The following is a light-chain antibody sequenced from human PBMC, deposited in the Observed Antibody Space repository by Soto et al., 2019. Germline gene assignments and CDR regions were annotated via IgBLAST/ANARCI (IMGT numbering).Light chain of an antibody. Sequence: DVVMTQTPLSLSVAPGQPASISCKSSHSLLHITGETFLFWYLQKPGQSPQLLIYEVSTRVSGVPDRFSGSGSGTDFTLGISRVETDDVGIYYCMQSTQLPPTFGQGTRLEIK. CDR2: EVS. CDR3: MQSTQLPPT. CDR1: HSLLHITGETF. V-gene: IGKV2D-29*02. J-gene: IGKJ5*01.